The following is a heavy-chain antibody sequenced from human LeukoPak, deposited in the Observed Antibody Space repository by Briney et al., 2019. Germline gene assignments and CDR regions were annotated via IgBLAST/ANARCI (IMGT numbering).Heavy chain of an antibody. Sequence: GGSLRLSWASSGFTFSSYWMTWVRQAPGKGLEWVGNINQGGSDKYYVDSVKGRFAISRDKAKNSLYLQMNSLRAEDTAVYYCARDYYASGSHDYWGQGTLVTVSS. CDR3: ARDYYASGSHDY. CDR1: GFTFSSYW. D-gene: IGHD3-10*01. CDR2: INQGGSDK. V-gene: IGHV3-7*01. J-gene: IGHJ4*02.